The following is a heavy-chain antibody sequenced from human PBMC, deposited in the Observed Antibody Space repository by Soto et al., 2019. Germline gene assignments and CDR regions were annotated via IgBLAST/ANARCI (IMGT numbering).Heavy chain of an antibody. CDR3: ARVTNIISLFSSRFDP. CDR2: IHNSGNI. D-gene: IGHD3-10*02. J-gene: IGHJ5*02. V-gene: IGHV4-30-4*01. CDR1: GGTISSGDYH. Sequence: QVQLQESGPGLVKPSQTLSLTCTVSGGTISSGDYHWSWIRQPPGKGLEWIGNIHNSGNIYYNPSLKSRLSISVDTSKNQFSLKLSSVTAADTAVYFCARVTNIISLFSSRFDPWGQGTLVTVSS.